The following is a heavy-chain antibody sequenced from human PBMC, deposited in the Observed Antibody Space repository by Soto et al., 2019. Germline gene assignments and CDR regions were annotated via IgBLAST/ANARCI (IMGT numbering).Heavy chain of an antibody. J-gene: IGHJ5*02. Sequence: GESLKISCKGSGYSFAGYWITWVRQKPGKGLEWMGRIDPSDSQTYYSPSFRGHVTISVNKSITTVFLQWGSLRASDTATYYCARGFTGSAGRFDPWGKGTVVT. CDR2: IDPSDSQT. CDR1: GYSFAGYW. V-gene: IGHV5-10-1*01. D-gene: IGHD2-8*02. CDR3: ARGFTGSAGRFDP.